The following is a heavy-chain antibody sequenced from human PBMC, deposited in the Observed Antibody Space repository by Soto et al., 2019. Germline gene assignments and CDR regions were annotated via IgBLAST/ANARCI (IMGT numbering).Heavy chain of an antibody. D-gene: IGHD3-9*01. CDR3: ARPPGYISDWYYFDL. J-gene: IGHJ4*02. CDR2: ISPRSGGT. V-gene: IGHV1-2*02. Sequence: ASVKVSCKASGYTFIDYYMHWVRQAPGQGFEWMGRISPRSGGTNYAQKFQGRVTMTLDTSLNTAYMELSSLISEDTAVYYCARPPGYISDWYYFDLWGQGTLVTVSS. CDR1: GYTFIDYY.